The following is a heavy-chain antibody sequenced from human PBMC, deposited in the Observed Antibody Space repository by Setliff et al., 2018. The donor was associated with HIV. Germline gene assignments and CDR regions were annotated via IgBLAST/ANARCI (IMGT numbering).Heavy chain of an antibody. Sequence: SETLSLTCALSGGSVSSATWWTWVRQTPEKGLEWIGEMWHSGRTNYNPSLTSRVTISVDTSKNQFSLKLSSVTAADTAVYYCARARGIIIPYHYYMDVWGKGTTVTVSS. CDR3: ARARGIIIPYHYYMDV. CDR2: MWHSGRT. CDR1: GGSVSSATW. D-gene: IGHD3-10*01. V-gene: IGHV4-4*02. J-gene: IGHJ6*03.